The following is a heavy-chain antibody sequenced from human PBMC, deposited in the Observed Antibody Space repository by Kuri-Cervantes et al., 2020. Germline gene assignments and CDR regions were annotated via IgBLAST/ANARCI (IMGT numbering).Heavy chain of an antibody. V-gene: IGHV1-3*01. CDR1: GYTFTSYA. J-gene: IGHJ5*01. CDR3: VREGRYPDS. D-gene: IGHD1-14*01. Sequence: SVNVSCKASGYTFTSYAMHWVRQASGQRLEWMGWINAGHGNTKYSQKFQGRVIITRETSASTAYMELSSLRSEDTAVYYCVREGRYPDSWGQGTLVTVSS. CDR2: INAGHGNT.